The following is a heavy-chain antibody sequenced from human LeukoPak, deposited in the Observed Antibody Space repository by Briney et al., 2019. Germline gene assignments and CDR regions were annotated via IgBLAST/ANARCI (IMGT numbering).Heavy chain of an antibody. J-gene: IGHJ4*02. CDR1: GYTFTSYY. CDR2: INPSGGST. Sequence: ASVKVSCKASGYTFTSYYMHWVRQAPGQGLEWMGLINPSGGSTSYAQKFQGRVTMTRDTSTSTVYMELSSLRSEDTAVYYCAREIKTITMVRGVYYDYWGQGTLVTVSS. V-gene: IGHV1-46*01. CDR3: AREIKTITMVRGVYYDY. D-gene: IGHD3-10*01.